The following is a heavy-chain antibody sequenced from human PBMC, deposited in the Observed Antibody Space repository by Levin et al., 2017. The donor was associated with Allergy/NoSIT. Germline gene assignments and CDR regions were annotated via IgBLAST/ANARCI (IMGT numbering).Heavy chain of an antibody. CDR1: GFTFNNYA. CDR2: IINSGVGT. Sequence: GESLKISCAASGFTFNNYAISWVRQAPGKGLEWVSAIINSGVGTYYADSVKGRFTISRDNSKNTMYLQMNSLRAEDTAVYFCAKDAIRGSDQPYYFDYWGQGTLVTASS. D-gene: IGHD6-19*01. CDR3: AKDAIRGSDQPYYFDY. V-gene: IGHV3-23*01. J-gene: IGHJ4*02.